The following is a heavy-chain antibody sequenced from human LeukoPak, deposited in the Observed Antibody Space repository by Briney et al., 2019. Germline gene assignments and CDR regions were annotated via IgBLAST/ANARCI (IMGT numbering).Heavy chain of an antibody. CDR2: IYYSVNT. D-gene: IGHD5-12*01. CDR3: ARMGGYDYEFDF. Sequence: PSETLSLTCTVSGVSISSYYWSWIRQPPGKGLEWIGYIYYSVNTKYNPSLQSRVTISIDTSKNQFSLKLTSVTAADTAMYYCARMGGYDYEFDFWGQGTLVTVSS. V-gene: IGHV4-59*01. CDR1: GVSISSYY. J-gene: IGHJ4*02.